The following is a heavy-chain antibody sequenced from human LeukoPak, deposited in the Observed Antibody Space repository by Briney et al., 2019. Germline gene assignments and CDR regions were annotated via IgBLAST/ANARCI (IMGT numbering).Heavy chain of an antibody. V-gene: IGHV3-23*01. CDR3: AKPVVAAVWWGMDV. D-gene: IGHD2-15*01. J-gene: IGHJ6*02. Sequence: GGSLRLSCAASGFAFSTYAMIWVRQTPGKGLEWVSHISRTGDSTIYGDAVKGRFTISRDNSKNVLNLQMNSLRAEDTAVYYCAKPVVAAVWWGMDVWGQGTTVTVSS. CDR2: ISRTGDST. CDR1: GFAFSTYA.